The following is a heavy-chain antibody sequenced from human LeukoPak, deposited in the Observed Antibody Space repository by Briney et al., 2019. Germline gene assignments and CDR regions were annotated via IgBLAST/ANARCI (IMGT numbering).Heavy chain of an antibody. CDR1: GGSISTYY. D-gene: IGHD3-10*01. J-gene: IGHJ4*02. CDR2: IYHSGST. V-gene: IGHV4-59*01. CDR3: ARAGGSGSYPLYYFDY. Sequence: SETLSLTCTLSGGSISTYYWSWIRQPPGKGLDWIGYIYHSGSTNYNPSLKSRVTISVDTSKNQFSLKLSSVTAADTAVYYCARAGGSGSYPLYYFDYWGQGTLVTVSS.